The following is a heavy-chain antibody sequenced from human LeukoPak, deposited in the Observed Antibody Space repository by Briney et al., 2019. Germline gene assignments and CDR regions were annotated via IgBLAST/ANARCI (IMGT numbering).Heavy chain of an antibody. CDR3: ARDPLRYFDY. V-gene: IGHV3-74*01. CDR1: GFSFSSYW. D-gene: IGHD3-9*01. J-gene: IGHJ4*02. CDR2: INSDGRSA. Sequence: PGGSLRLSCAASGFSFSSYWMHWVRQAPGEGLVWVSRINSDGRSASYPDSAKGRFTISRDNAKNSLYLQMNSLRAEDTAVYYCARDPLRYFDYWGQGTLVTVSS.